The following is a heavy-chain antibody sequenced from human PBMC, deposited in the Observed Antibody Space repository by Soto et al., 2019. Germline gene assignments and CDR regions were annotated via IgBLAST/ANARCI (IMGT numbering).Heavy chain of an antibody. V-gene: IGHV3-9*01. J-gene: IGHJ3*02. Sequence: PGGSLRLSCAASGFTFGDYAMHWVRQAPGKGLEWVSGISWSSGSIGYADSVKGRFTISRDNAKNSLYLQMNSLRAEDTALYYCAKDIRSLPTEACDIWGQGTMATVS. CDR1: GFTFGDYA. CDR3: AKDIRSLPTEACDI. CDR2: ISWSSGSI. D-gene: IGHD4-17*01.